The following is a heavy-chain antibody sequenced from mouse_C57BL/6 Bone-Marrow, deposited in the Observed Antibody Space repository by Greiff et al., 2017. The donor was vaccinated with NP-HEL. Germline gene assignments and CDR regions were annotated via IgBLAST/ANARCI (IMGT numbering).Heavy chain of an antibody. CDR1: GYTFTDYE. CDR3: TRTPYYYGSSYWYFDV. J-gene: IGHJ1*03. CDR2: IDPETGGT. V-gene: IGHV1-15*01. Sequence: VQLQQPGAELVRPGASVTLSCKASGYTFTDYEMHWVKQTPVHGLEWIGAIDPETGGTAYNQKFKGKAILTADKSSSTAYMELRSLTSEDSAVHYCTRTPYYYGSSYWYFDVWGTGTTVTVSS. D-gene: IGHD1-1*01.